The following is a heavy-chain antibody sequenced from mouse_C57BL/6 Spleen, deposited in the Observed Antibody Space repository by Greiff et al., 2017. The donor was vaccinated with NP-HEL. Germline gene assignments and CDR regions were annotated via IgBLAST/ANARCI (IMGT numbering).Heavy chain of an antibody. CDR3: ARGDDGYPAWFAY. CDR2: IDPSDSET. V-gene: IGHV1-52*01. D-gene: IGHD2-3*01. CDR1: GYTFTSYW. Sequence: QVQLKQPGAELVRPGSSVKLSCKASGYTFTSYWMHWVKQRPIQGLEWIGNIDPSDSETHYNQKFKDKATLTVDKSSSTAYMQLSSLTSEDSAVYYCARGDDGYPAWFAYWGQGTLVTVSA. J-gene: IGHJ3*01.